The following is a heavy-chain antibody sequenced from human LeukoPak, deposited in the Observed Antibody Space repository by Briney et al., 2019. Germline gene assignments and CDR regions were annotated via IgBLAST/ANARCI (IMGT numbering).Heavy chain of an antibody. CDR3: ARESMVRGSYYFDY. D-gene: IGHD3-10*01. J-gene: IGHJ4*02. V-gene: IGHV3-33*01. Sequence: QPGGSLRLSCAASGFTFSSYDMHWVRQAPGKGLEWVAVIWYDGSNKYYADSVKGRFTTSRDNSKNTLYLQMNSLRAEDTAVYYCARESMVRGSYYFDYWGQGTLVTVSS. CDR2: IWYDGSNK. CDR1: GFTFSSYD.